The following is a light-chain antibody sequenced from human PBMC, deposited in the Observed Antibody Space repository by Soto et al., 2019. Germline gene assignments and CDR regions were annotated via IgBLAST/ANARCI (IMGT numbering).Light chain of an antibody. CDR2: DAS. CDR3: QQYETFSGT. Sequence: DIQMTQSPSTLSASVVDRVTITFRASQGISNYLAWYQQKPGEAPKLLIYDASALPRGVPSRFSGSGSGTKFTLTIASLQPDDFATYYCQQYETFSGTFGPGTKVDIK. V-gene: IGKV1-5*01. J-gene: IGKJ1*01. CDR1: QGISNY.